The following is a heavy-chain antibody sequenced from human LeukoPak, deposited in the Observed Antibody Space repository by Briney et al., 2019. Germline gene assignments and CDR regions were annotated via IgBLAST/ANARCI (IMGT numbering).Heavy chain of an antibody. Sequence: ASVKVSCTTSGYTFTGYYIHWVRQAPGQGLEWMGWINPNTGGTNYAQNFQGRVTMTSDTSISTAYMELSSLRSDDTAMYYCARAPMIVVVFPPRLDFWGQGTLVTVSS. CDR2: INPNTGGT. D-gene: IGHD3-22*01. CDR1: GYTFTGYY. J-gene: IGHJ4*02. CDR3: ARAPMIVVVFPPRLDF. V-gene: IGHV1-2*02.